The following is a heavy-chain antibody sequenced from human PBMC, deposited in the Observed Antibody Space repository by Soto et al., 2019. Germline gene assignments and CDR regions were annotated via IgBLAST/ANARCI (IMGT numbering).Heavy chain of an antibody. CDR1: GSSINGADSC. V-gene: IGHV4-31*11. J-gene: IGHJ5*02. CDR2: LAYSGDT. Sequence: PSESLSLSGAVSGSSINGADSCWFWIRKPPGKGLEWIGYLAYSGDTYYNPSLRSRVTISADRSENKFSLTLKSVTAAVTAVYFCARDFERSAIGPWGQGTSVTVSS. CDR3: ARDFERSAIGP. D-gene: IGHD3-9*01.